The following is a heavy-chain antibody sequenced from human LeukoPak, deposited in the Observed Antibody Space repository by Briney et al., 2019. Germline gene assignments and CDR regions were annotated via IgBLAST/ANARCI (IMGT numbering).Heavy chain of an antibody. J-gene: IGHJ4*02. Sequence: GGSLRLSCAASGFTFSSYGMHWVRQAPGKGLEWVAVISYDGNNKYYGGSVKGRFTISRDNSKNTLYLQMNSLRAKDMAVYYCAKVFGDYQYYFDYWGRGTLVTVSS. CDR1: GFTFSSYG. V-gene: IGHV3-30*18. D-gene: IGHD4-17*01. CDR2: ISYDGNNK. CDR3: AKVFGDYQYYFDY.